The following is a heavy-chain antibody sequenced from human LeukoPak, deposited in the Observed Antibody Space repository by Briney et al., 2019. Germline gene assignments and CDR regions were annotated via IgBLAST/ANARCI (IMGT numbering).Heavy chain of an antibody. J-gene: IGHJ4*02. D-gene: IGHD6-19*01. Sequence: GGSLRLSCAASGFTFSNYAMSWVRQAPGKGPDWVSAISGSGGITYYADSVKGRFTISRDNSKNTLYLQMTSLRAEDTAVYYCARTRTGYNSGLFDYWGQGTLVTVSS. CDR1: GFTFSNYA. CDR3: ARTRTGYNSGLFDY. V-gene: IGHV3-23*01. CDR2: ISGSGGIT.